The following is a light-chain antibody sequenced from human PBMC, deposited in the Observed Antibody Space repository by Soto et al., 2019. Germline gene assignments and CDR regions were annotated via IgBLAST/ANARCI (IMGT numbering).Light chain of an antibody. V-gene: IGLV1-40*01. CDR1: SSNIGAGYD. Sequence: QSALAQPPAVSGAPGQRVTISCTGSSSNIGAGYDVHWYQQLPGTAPKLLIYANTNRPSGVPDRFSGSTSGTSASLAITGLQAEDESDYYCQSYDSSLSGYVFGTGTKGTVL. CDR3: QSYDSSLSGYV. CDR2: ANT. J-gene: IGLJ1*01.